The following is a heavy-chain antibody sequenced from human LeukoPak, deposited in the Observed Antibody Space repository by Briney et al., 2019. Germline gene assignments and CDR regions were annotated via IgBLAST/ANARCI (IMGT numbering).Heavy chain of an antibody. J-gene: IGHJ4*02. V-gene: IGHV3-11*01. Sequence: PGGSLRLSCAASGFTFSDYYMSWIRQAPGKGLEWVSYVSSSGSTIYYADSVKGRFTISRDNAKNSLYLQMNSLRAEDTAVYYCASVVDIVSPFDYWGQGTLVTVSS. CDR2: VSSSGSTI. CDR1: GFTFSDYY. CDR3: ASVVDIVSPFDY. D-gene: IGHD5/OR15-5a*01.